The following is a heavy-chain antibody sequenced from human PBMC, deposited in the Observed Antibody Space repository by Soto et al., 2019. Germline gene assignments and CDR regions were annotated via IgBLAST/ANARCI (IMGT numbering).Heavy chain of an antibody. V-gene: IGHV5-51*01. CDR3: ARQNHLIQLWLGAFDI. CDR1: GYSFTSYW. Sequence: GESLKISCKGSGYSFTSYWSGWVRQMPGKGLEWMGIIYPGDSDTRYSPSFQGQVTISADKSISTAYLQWSSLKASDTAMYYCARQNHLIQLWLGAFDIWGQGTMVTVSS. J-gene: IGHJ3*02. D-gene: IGHD5-18*01. CDR2: IYPGDSDT.